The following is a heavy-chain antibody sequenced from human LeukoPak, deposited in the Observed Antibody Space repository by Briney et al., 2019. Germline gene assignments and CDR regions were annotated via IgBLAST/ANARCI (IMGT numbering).Heavy chain of an antibody. CDR3: ANFGPVVRGVNASAPSLLFDY. J-gene: IGHJ4*02. V-gene: IGHV3-23*01. D-gene: IGHD3-10*01. CDR1: GFTFSSYA. Sequence: PGGSLRLSCAASGFTFSSYAMSWVRQAPGKGLEWVSAISGSGGSTYYADSVRGRFTISRDNSKNTLYLQMNSLRAEDTAVYYCANFGPVVRGVNASAPSLLFDYWGQGTLVTVSS. CDR2: ISGSGGST.